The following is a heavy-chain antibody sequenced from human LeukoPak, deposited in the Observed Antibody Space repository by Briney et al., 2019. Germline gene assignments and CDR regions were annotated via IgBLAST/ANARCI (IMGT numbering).Heavy chain of an antibody. CDR2: ISNSGSTI. J-gene: IGHJ3*02. Sequence: GGSLRLSXAASGFTFSSYEMNWVRQAPGKGLEWVSYISNSGSTIYYADSVKGRFTISRDNAKNSLYLQMNSLRAEDTAVYYCAILRGYYYDSSGYYRHDAFDIWGQGTMVTVSS. D-gene: IGHD3-22*01. CDR3: AILRGYYYDSSGYYRHDAFDI. V-gene: IGHV3-48*03. CDR1: GFTFSSYE.